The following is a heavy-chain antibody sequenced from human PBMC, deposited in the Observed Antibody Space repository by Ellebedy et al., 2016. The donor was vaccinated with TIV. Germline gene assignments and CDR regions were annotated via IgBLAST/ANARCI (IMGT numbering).Heavy chain of an antibody. V-gene: IGHV3-66*01. D-gene: IGHD6-13*01. CDR2: IYSGGSA. CDR3: ARDSRPNSGSL. J-gene: IGHJ4*02. Sequence: GESLKISCAASGVTVSSDYMSWVRQAPGKGPEWVAIIYSGGSAYYEDSVKARFIISRDNSKKTLYLQMNSLRPEDTAVYFCARDSRPNSGSLWGQGTQVIVSS. CDR1: GVTVSSDY.